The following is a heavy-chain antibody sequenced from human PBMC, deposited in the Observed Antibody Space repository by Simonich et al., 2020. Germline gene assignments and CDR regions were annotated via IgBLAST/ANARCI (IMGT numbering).Heavy chain of an antibody. D-gene: IGHD6-13*01. CDR2: SSGSGGST. CDR1: GFTFSSYA. CDR3: AKVGDSSSWYFDY. J-gene: IGHJ4*02. Sequence: EVQLLESGGGLVQPGGSLRLSCAASGFTFSSYAMSWVRQAPGKGLGWVSASSGSGGSTYYADSVKGRFTISRDNSKNTLYLQMNSLRAEDTAVYYCAKVGDSSSWYFDYWGQGTLVTVSS. V-gene: IGHV3-23*01.